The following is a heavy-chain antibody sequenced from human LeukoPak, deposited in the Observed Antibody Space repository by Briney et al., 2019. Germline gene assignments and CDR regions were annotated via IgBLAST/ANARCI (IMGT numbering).Heavy chain of an antibody. V-gene: IGHV4-61*02. J-gene: IGHJ4*02. CDR1: GGSISSGSYY. CDR3: AREHDRSGYSIGHYFDY. CDR2: IYTSGST. D-gene: IGHD3-22*01. Sequence: SLTLSLTCTVSGGSISSGSYYWSWIRQPAGKGLEWIGRIYTSGSTNYNPSLKSRVTISVDTSKNQFSLKLSSVTAADTAVYYCAREHDRSGYSIGHYFDYWGQGTLVTVSS.